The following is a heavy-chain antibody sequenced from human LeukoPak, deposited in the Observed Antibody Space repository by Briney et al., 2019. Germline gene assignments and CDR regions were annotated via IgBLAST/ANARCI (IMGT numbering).Heavy chain of an antibody. V-gene: IGHV4-59*01. CDR3: VRSEMGGYTFDY. CDR1: GGSISNYY. D-gene: IGHD5-24*01. J-gene: IGHJ4*02. CDR2: INYSGST. Sequence: SETLSLTCTVSGGSISNYYWTWIRQPPGKGLEWIGYINYSGSTNYNPSLKSRVTMSVDRSRNQFSLNLSSVTAADTAVYYCVRSEMGGYTFDYWGQGTLVTVSS.